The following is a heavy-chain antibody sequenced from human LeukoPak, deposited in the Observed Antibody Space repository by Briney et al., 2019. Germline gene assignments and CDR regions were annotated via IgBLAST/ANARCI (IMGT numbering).Heavy chain of an antibody. Sequence: SETLSLTCTISGGSISSSSYYWGWIRQPPGKELEWIGSIYYSGSTYYNPSLKSRVTISVDTSKNQFSLKLSSVTAADTAVYYCASPIAAAGQEEYFQHWGQGTLVTVSS. J-gene: IGHJ1*01. CDR1: GGSISSSSYY. CDR2: IYYSGST. V-gene: IGHV4-39*01. CDR3: ASPIAAAGQEEYFQH. D-gene: IGHD6-13*01.